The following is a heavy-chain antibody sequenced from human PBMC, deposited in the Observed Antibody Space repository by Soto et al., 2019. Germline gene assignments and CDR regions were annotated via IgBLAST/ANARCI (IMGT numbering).Heavy chain of an antibody. CDR2: IIPIFGTA. CDR3: AREPEAVAGTYYYGMDV. J-gene: IGHJ6*02. CDR1: GGTFSSYA. V-gene: IGHV1-69*13. Sequence: ASVKVSGKTSGGTFSSYAISWVRQAPGQGLEWMGGIIPIFGTANYAQKFQGRVTITADESTSTAYMELSSLRSEDTAVYYCAREPEAVAGTYYYGMDVWGQGTTVTVSS. D-gene: IGHD6-19*01.